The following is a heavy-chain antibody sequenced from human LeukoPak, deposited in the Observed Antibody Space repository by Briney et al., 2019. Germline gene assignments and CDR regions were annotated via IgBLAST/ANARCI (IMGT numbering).Heavy chain of an antibody. CDR3: AAAAAGTEY. CDR1: GGSISSYY. Sequence: SETLSLTCTVSGGSISSYYWSWIRQPPGKGLEWTGYIYYSGSTNYNPSLKSRVTISVDTSKNQFSLKLSSVTAADTAVYYCAAAAAGTEYWGQGTLVTVSS. CDR2: IYYSGST. D-gene: IGHD6-13*01. J-gene: IGHJ4*02. V-gene: IGHV4-59*08.